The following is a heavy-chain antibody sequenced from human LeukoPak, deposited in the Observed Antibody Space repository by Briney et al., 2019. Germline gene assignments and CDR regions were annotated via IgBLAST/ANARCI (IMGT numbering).Heavy chain of an antibody. D-gene: IGHD2-21*01. CDR1: GFTFSSYA. V-gene: IGHV3-30*04. CDR3: ARVIPTSLGFDY. J-gene: IGHJ4*02. CDR2: ISYDGSNK. Sequence: GGSLRLSCAASGFTFSSYAMHWVRQAPGKGLEWVAVISYDGSNKYYADSVKGRFTISRDNSKNTLYLQMNSLRAEDTAVYYCARVIPTSLGFDYWGREPWSPSPQ.